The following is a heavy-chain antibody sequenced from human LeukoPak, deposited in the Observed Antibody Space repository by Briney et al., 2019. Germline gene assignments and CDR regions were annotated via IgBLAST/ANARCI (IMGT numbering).Heavy chain of an antibody. CDR3: ARDYRGRWEPTEFDY. J-gene: IGHJ4*02. D-gene: IGHD1-26*01. V-gene: IGHV1-18*01. CDR2: ISAYNGNT. CDR1: GYTFTSYG. Sequence: GASVTLSCKASGYTFTSYGISWVRQAPGQGLEWMGWISAYNGNTNYAQKLQGRVTMTTDTSTSTAYMELRSLRSDDTAVYYCARDYRGRWEPTEFDYWGQGTRVTVSS.